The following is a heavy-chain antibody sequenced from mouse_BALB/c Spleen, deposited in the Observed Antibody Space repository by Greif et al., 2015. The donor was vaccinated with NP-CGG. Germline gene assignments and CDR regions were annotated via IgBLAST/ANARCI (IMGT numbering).Heavy chain of an antibody. D-gene: IGHD1-2*01. CDR2: IWSGGST. J-gene: IGHJ4*01. Sequence: QVQLQQSGPGLVQPSQSLSITCTVSGFSLTSYGVHWVRQSPGTGLEWLGVIWSGGSTDYNAAFISRLSISKDNSKSQVFFKMNSLQANDTAIYYCARLRPPMDYWGQGTSVTVSS. CDR1: GFSLTSYG. CDR3: ARLRPPMDY. V-gene: IGHV2-2*02.